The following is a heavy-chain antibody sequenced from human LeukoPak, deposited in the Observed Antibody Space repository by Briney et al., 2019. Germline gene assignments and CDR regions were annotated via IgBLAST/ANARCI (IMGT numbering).Heavy chain of an antibody. CDR1: GFTFRSHA. CDR2: IYENGGTT. V-gene: IGHV3-23*01. D-gene: IGHD6-19*01. CDR3: AKGSGYSSGWEFDY. J-gene: IGHJ4*02. Sequence: PGGSLRLSCVGSGFTFRSHAMSWVRQAPEKGLEFVSGIYENGGTTYYADSVKGRFTISRDNSKNTLYLQMNSLRAEDTAVYYCAKGSGYSSGWEFDYWGQGTLVTVSS.